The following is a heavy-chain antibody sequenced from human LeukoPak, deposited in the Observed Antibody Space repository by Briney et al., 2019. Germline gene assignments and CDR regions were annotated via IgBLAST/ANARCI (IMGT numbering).Heavy chain of an antibody. V-gene: IGHV4-34*01. CDR1: GGSFSGYY. D-gene: IGHD3-22*01. CDR2: INHSGST. Sequence: SETLSLTCAVYGGSFSGYYWSWIRQPPGKGLEWIGEINHSGSTNYNPSLKSRATIPVDTYMNKFSLTPSSVCAACTAGYFCAREGRGTMIVVGRPGVWFDPWGQGTLVTVSS. J-gene: IGHJ5*02. CDR3: AREGRGTMIVVGRPGVWFDP.